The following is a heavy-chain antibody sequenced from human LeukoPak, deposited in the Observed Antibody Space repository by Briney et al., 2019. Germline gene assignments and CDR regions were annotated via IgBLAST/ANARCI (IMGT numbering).Heavy chain of an antibody. J-gene: IGHJ4*02. CDR3: ARVGHSSGSL. V-gene: IGHV1-69*05. CDR1: GGTFSSYA. CDR2: IIPIFGTA. Sequence: GASVKVSCKASGGTFSSYAISWVRQAPGQGLEWMGGIIPIFGTANYAQKFQGRVTMTRDMSTSTVYMELSSLRSEDTAVYYCARVGHSSGSLWGQGTLVTVSS. D-gene: IGHD6-19*01.